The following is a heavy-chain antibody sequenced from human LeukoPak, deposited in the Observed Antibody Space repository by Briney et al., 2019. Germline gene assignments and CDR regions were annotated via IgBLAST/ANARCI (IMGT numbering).Heavy chain of an antibody. CDR3: ARENWNDGSVDY. CDR2: INPNSGGT. V-gene: IGHV1-2*02. CDR1: GYTFTSYG. Sequence: GASVKVSCKASGYTFTSYGMSWVRQAPGQGLEWMGWINPNSGGTNYAQKFQGRVTMTRDTSISTAYMELRRLRSDDTAVYYCARENWNDGSVDYWGQGTLVTVSS. D-gene: IGHD1-1*01. J-gene: IGHJ4*02.